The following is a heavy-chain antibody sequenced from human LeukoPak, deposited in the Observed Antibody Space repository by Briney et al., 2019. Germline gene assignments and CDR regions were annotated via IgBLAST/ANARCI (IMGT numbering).Heavy chain of an antibody. D-gene: IGHD5-12*01. CDR1: GGSISSGGYS. CDR2: IHYSDT. Sequence: SETLSLTCAVSGGSISSGGYSWSWIRQPPGKGLEWIGYIHYSDTYYNPSLKSRVTILVDTSKNQFSLKLTSVTAADTAVYYCASHSGGYAYWGQGTLVIVSS. V-gene: IGHV4-30-4*07. CDR3: ASHSGGYAY. J-gene: IGHJ4*02.